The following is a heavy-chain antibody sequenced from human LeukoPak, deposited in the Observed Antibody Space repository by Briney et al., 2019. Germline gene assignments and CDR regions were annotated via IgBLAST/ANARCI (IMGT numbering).Heavy chain of an antibody. V-gene: IGHV1-69*06. CDR1: GGTFSSYA. Sequence: ASVKVSCKASGGTFSSYAISWVRQAPGQGLEWMGGIIPIFGTANYAQKFQGRATITADKSTSTAYMELSSLRSEDTAVYYCARDLDYGDPSWGQGTLVTVSS. CDR3: ARDLDYGDPS. D-gene: IGHD4-17*01. CDR2: IIPIFGTA. J-gene: IGHJ5*02.